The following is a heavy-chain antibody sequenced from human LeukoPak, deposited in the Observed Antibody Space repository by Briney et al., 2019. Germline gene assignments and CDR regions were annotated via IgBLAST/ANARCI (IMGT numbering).Heavy chain of an antibody. CDR1: GGSLSSYY. CDR3: ARYGFYYGSGMIDP. V-gene: IGHV4-59*01. CDR2: IYYSGST. Sequence: SETLSLTCTVSGGSLSSYYWSWIRQPPGKGLEWIGYIYYSGSTNYNPSLKSRVTISVDTSKNQFSLKLSSVTAADTAVYYCARYGFYYGSGMIDPWGQGTLVIVSS. J-gene: IGHJ5*02. D-gene: IGHD3-10*01.